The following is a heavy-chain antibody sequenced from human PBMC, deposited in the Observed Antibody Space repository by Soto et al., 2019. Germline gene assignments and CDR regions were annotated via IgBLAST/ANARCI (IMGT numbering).Heavy chain of an antibody. D-gene: IGHD2-2*02. CDR1: GYTFTSYY. Sequence: ASVKVFCKASGYTFTSYYMHWVRQAPGQGLEWMGIINPSGGSTSYAQKFQGRVTMTRDTSTSTVYMELSSLRSEDTAVYYCARTKLGYCSSTSCYKARLSTPDYYGMDVWGQGTTVTSP. V-gene: IGHV1-46*01. CDR2: INPSGGST. CDR3: ARTKLGYCSSTSCYKARLSTPDYYGMDV. J-gene: IGHJ6*02.